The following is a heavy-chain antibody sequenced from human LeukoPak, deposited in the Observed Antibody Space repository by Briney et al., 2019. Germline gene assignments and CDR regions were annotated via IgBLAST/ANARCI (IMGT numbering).Heavy chain of an antibody. CDR2: INPNSGDT. CDR3: AREGYYDSSGYPHVFDY. D-gene: IGHD3-22*01. V-gene: IGHV1-2*06. CDR1: GYTFTDYY. J-gene: IGHJ4*02. Sequence: ASVKVSCKASGYTFTDYYMYWVRQAPGQGLEWMGRINPNSGDTFYAQKFQGRVTMTRDTSISTAYMELSRMTSDDTAVYYCAREGYYDSSGYPHVFDYWGQGTLVTVSS.